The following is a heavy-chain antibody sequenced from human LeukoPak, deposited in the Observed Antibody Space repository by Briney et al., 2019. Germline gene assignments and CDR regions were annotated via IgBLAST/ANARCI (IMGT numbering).Heavy chain of an antibody. V-gene: IGHV1-46*01. J-gene: IGHJ6*03. CDR2: INPGGGST. Sequence: ASVKVSCKASGYTFTLYYIHWVRQAPGQGLEWMGMINPGGGSTNYAQNFQGRVTITRDTSTSTVYMELSSLRSEDTAVYYCASSAAAGYYYYMDVWGKGTTVTISS. CDR1: GYTFTLYY. D-gene: IGHD6-13*01. CDR3: ASSAAAGYYYYMDV.